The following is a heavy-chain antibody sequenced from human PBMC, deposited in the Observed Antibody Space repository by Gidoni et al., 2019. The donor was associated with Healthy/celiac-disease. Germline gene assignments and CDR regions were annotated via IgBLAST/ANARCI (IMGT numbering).Heavy chain of an antibody. CDR1: GGPISRYY. Sequence: QVQLQESGSGLVKPSETLSLTCTVSGGPISRYYWSWIRQPPGKGLEWIGYIYYSGSTNYNPSLKSRVTISVDTSKNQFSLKLSSVTAADTAVYYCARFDWNYDDAFDIWGQGTMVTVSS. V-gene: IGHV4-59*01. D-gene: IGHD1-7*01. J-gene: IGHJ3*02. CDR2: IYYSGST. CDR3: ARFDWNYDDAFDI.